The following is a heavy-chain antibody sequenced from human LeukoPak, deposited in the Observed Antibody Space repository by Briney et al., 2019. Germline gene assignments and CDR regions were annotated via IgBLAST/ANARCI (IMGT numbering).Heavy chain of an antibody. V-gene: IGHV1-2*02. Sequence: ASVKVSCKASGYTFTGDYMHWVRQALGQGLEWMGWINPNSGGTKYAQKFQGRVTMTRDTSISTAYMELTSLRSDDTAVYYCARDLWEGSNSWIPYWGQGTLVTVSS. D-gene: IGHD6-13*01. CDR1: GYTFTGDY. J-gene: IGHJ4*02. CDR3: ARDLWEGSNSWIPY. CDR2: INPNSGGT.